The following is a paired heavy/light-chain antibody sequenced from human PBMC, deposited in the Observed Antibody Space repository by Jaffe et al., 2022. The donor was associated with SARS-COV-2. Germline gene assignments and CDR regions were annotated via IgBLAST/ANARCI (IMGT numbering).Heavy chain of an antibody. J-gene: IGHJ6*03. CDR1: GFTFSSYW. CDR3: AAAAYSYYYMDV. Sequence: EVQLVESGGGLVQPGGSLRLSCAASGFTFSSYWMHWVRQAPGKGLVWVSHIYSDGSSTGYADSVKGRFTISRDNANNTLHLQMNSLRAEDTAVYYCAAAAYSYYYMDVWGKGTTVTVSS. V-gene: IGHV3-74*01. CDR2: IYSDGSST. D-gene: IGHD6-13*01.
Light chain of an antibody. CDR1: SLRSYY. CDR2: GKN. J-gene: IGLJ2*01. V-gene: IGLV3-19*01. Sequence: SSELTQDPAVSVALGQTVRITCQGDSLRSYYASWYQQKPGQAPVLVIYGKNNRPSGIPDRFSGSSSGNTASLTITGAQAEDEADYYCNSRDSSANHVAFGGGTKLTVL. CDR3: NSRDSSANHVA.